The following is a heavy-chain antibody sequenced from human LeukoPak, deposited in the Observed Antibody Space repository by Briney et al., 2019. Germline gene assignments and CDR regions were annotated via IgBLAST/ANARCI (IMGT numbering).Heavy chain of an antibody. J-gene: IGHJ6*02. V-gene: IGHV1-69*04. D-gene: IGHD2-15*01. CDR1: GGTFSSYA. CDR2: IIPILGIA. Sequence: GASVKVSCKASGGTFSSYAISWVRQAPGQGLEWMGRIIPILGIANYAQKFQGRVTITADKSTSTAYMELSSLRSEDTAVYYCARDPPRYCSGGSCYYYYYGMDVWGRGTTVTVSS. CDR3: ARDPPRYCSGGSCYYYYYGMDV.